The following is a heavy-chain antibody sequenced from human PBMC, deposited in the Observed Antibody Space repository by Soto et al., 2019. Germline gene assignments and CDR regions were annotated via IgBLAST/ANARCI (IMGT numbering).Heavy chain of an antibody. D-gene: IGHD5-12*01. CDR1: GFTFGGFA. Sequence: PGGYQRVSWAASGFTFGGFAMRWVRQAPGKGLGWVSAISGSGGSTYYADSVKGRFTISRDNSKNTPYLQMNSLRAEDKTVYYYAKDFYNIVRSMPDYWRKGTLV. J-gene: IGHJ4*02. CDR3: AKDFYNIVRSMPDY. V-gene: IGHV3-23*01. CDR2: ISGSGGST.